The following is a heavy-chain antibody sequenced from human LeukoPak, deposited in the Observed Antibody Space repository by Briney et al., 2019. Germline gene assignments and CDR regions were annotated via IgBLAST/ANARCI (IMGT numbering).Heavy chain of an antibody. CDR3: ARVSRGSYDFDY. D-gene: IGHD1-26*01. V-gene: IGHV4-30-4*08. CDR1: GGSISSGDYY. CDR2: IYYSGST. Sequence: PSETLSLTCTVSGGSISSGDYYWSWIRQPPGKGLEWIGYIYYSGSTYYNPSLKSRVTISVDTSKNQFSLKLSSVTAADTAVYYCARVSRGSYDFDYWGQGTLVTVSS. J-gene: IGHJ4*02.